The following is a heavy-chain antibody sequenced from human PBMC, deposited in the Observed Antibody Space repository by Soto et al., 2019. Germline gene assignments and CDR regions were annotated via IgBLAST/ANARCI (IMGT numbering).Heavy chain of an antibody. CDR1: GGTFNTFA. D-gene: IGHD5-12*01. V-gene: IGHV1-69*12. J-gene: IGHJ6*02. CDR2: IIPIFRTP. Sequence: QVQLVQSGAEVKKPGSSVKVSCKASGGTFNTFAISWVRQAPGQGFEWLGGIIPIFRTPDYAQKFQGRVTIIADESASTAYMELSSLRSEDTAVYYCTRDIERQRLGGIYYYAMDIWGQGTTVTVSS. CDR3: TRDIERQRLGGIYYYAMDI.